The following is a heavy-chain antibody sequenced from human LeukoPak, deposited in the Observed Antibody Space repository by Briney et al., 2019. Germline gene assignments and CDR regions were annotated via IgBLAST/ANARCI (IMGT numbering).Heavy chain of an antibody. CDR1: GYTFTGYY. CDR3: ARGGGLMTTVTTWWFDP. CDR2: INPNSGGT. V-gene: IGHV1-2*02. Sequence: ASVKVSCKASGYTFTGYYMHWVRQAPGQGLEWMGWINPNSGGTNYAQKFQGRVTMTRDTSISTAYMELSRLRSDDTAVYYCARGGGLMTTVTTWWFDPWGQGTLVTVSS. J-gene: IGHJ5*02. D-gene: IGHD4-17*01.